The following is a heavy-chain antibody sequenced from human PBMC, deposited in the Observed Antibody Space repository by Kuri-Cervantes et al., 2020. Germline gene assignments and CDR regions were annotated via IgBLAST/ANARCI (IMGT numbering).Heavy chain of an antibody. D-gene: IGHD3-16*01. CDR3: ARDSLIRFGGIVSDVYVFDG. CDR2: IYYTGTT. V-gene: IGHV4-61*10. Sequence: GSLRLSCTVSGGSISSGSYYWSWIRQPAGKGLEWIGYIYYTGTTNYNPSLKRRVTMSVDTFTKQFTLKLSSVTAADTAMYYCARDSLIRFGGIVSDVYVFDGWGQGTIVTVSS. J-gene: IGHJ3*01. CDR1: GGSISSGSYY.